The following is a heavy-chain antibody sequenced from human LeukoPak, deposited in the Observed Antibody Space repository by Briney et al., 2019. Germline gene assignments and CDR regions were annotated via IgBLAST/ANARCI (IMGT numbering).Heavy chain of an antibody. CDR3: ARGRDLGQDY. CDR1: GASVNSFY. D-gene: IGHD3-16*01. CDR2: ISYSGGP. J-gene: IGHJ4*02. V-gene: IGHV4-59*02. Sequence: PSETLSLTCTVSGASVNSFYWNWIRQPPGKALEWIGYISYSGGPIYNPSLKSRVTMSIDTSKNQFSLKLNSVTAADTAVYFCARGRDLGQDYWGQGTLSPSPQ.